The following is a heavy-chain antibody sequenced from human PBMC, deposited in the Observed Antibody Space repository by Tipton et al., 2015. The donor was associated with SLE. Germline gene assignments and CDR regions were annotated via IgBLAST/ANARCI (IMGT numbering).Heavy chain of an antibody. CDR1: GGSISSSSYY. CDR2: IYYSGST. V-gene: IGHV4-39*07. J-gene: IGHJ3*02. Sequence: TLSLTCTVSGGSISSSSYYWGWIRQPPGKGLEWIGSIYYSGSTYYNPSLKSRVTISVDTSKNQFSLKLSSVTAVDTAVYYCARENYYDSSGFDAFDIWGQGTMVTVSS. CDR3: ARENYYDSSGFDAFDI. D-gene: IGHD3-22*01.